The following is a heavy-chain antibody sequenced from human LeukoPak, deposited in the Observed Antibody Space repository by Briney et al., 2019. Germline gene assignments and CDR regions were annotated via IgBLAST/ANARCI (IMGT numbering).Heavy chain of an antibody. CDR1: GFTFSSYG. Sequence: GGSLRLSCAASGFTFSSYGMHWVRQAPGKGLEWVAVIWYDGSNKYYADSVKGRFTISRDNSKNTLYLQMNSLRAEDTAVYYCAKAKRGRGGAFDIWGQGTMVTVSS. J-gene: IGHJ3*02. V-gene: IGHV3-33*06. CDR3: AKAKRGRGGAFDI. CDR2: IWYDGSNK. D-gene: IGHD3-10*01.